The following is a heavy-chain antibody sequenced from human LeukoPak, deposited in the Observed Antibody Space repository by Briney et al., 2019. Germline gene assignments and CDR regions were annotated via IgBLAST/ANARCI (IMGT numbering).Heavy chain of an antibody. CDR3: AEDGIRYFDSQNYYYMDV. J-gene: IGHJ6*03. CDR2: IIPTFGTA. Sequence: SVKDSCKASGGTFSSYAISRVRQSPGQGLEWMGRIIPTFGTANYGQKFQGRVTITADESTSTAYTELSSLRSEDTAVFFRAEDGIRYFDSQNYYYMDVWGKGTTVTVSS. V-gene: IGHV1-69*13. CDR1: GGTFSSYA. D-gene: IGHD3-9*01.